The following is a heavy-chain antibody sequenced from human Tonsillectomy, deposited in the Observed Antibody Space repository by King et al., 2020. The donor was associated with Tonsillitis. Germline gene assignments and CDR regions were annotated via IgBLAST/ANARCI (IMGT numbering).Heavy chain of an antibody. CDR3: ARDTVPVSGVGSGTANC. D-gene: IGHD6-19*01. CDR2: MNPNSGDT. J-gene: IGHJ4*02. CDR1: GYTFTDYF. V-gene: IGHV1-2*02. Sequence: VQLVESGAEVKGPGASVKVSCKASGYTFTDYFLHWVRQAPGQGLEWMGWMNPNSGDTKYAQKFEDRVTMTRDTSINTAYMDLNWLRSDDTAIYFCARDTVPVSGVGSGTANCWGQGTLVTVSS.